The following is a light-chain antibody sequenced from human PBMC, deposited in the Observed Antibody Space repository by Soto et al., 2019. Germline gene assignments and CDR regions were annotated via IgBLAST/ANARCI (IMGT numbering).Light chain of an antibody. CDR3: AAWDDSLIGYV. V-gene: IGLV1-44*01. Sequence: ALTQPPSTSGTPGQRGTISCSGSRSNIGSQNVNWYQQLPGTAPKLLIYNNNQRPSGVPDRFSGSKSGTSASLAISGLQSEDEAAYYCAAWDDSLIGYVFGTGTKVTVL. CDR2: NNN. CDR1: RSNIGSQN. J-gene: IGLJ1*01.